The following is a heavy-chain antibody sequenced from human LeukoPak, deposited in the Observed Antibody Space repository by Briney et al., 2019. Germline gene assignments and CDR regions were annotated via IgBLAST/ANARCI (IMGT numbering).Heavy chain of an antibody. Sequence: GGSLRLSCAASGFTFSNYVIHWVRQAPGKGLEWVAVISYDGSNKYYADSVKGRFTISRDNSKNTLSLQMNSLRAEDTAVYYCAKDRGRRIVVVPATKWGTFDYWGQGTLVTVSS. CDR3: AKDRGRRIVVVPATKWGTFDY. V-gene: IGHV3-30-3*01. D-gene: IGHD2-2*01. CDR2: ISYDGSNK. J-gene: IGHJ4*02. CDR1: GFTFSNYV.